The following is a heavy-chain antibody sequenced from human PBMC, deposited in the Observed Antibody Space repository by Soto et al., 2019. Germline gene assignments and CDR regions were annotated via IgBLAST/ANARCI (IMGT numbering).Heavy chain of an antibody. CDR3: ARMDYGATYNY. D-gene: IGHD4-17*01. CDR2: ISPYNGNT. J-gene: IGHJ4*02. Sequence: QVQLVQSGAEVKKPGASVKVSCKTSGYTFSSYVISWVRQAPGQGLEWMGWISPYNGNTNYAQKLRGRVTMTTDTSTSTAYMELRSLRSDDTAVYYCARMDYGATYNYWGQGTLVTVSS. V-gene: IGHV1-18*01. CDR1: GYTFSSYV.